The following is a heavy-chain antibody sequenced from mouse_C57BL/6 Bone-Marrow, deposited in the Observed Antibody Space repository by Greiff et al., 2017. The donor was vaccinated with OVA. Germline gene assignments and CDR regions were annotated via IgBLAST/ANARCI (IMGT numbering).Heavy chain of an antibody. V-gene: IGHV1-67*01. CDR1: GYTFTDYA. CDR2: ISTYYGDA. CDR3: ARGGLRRDPYAMDY. D-gene: IGHD2-4*01. J-gene: IGHJ4*01. Sequence: VKLMESGPELVRPGVSVKISCKGSGYTFTDYAMHWVKQSHAKSLEWIGVISTYYGDASYNQKFKDKATMTVDKSSSTAYMELARLTSEDSAVYYCARGGLRRDPYAMDYWGQGTSVTVSS.